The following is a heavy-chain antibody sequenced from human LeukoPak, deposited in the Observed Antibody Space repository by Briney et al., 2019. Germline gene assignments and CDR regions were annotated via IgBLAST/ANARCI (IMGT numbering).Heavy chain of an antibody. D-gene: IGHD2-2*01. CDR3: ARGAIVVVPAAKGPDAFDI. V-gene: IGHV1-8*01. CDR1: GYTFTSYD. CDR2: MNPNSGNT. J-gene: IGHJ3*02. Sequence: ASVKVSCKASGYTFTSYDINWVRQATGQGLEWMGWMNPNSGNTGYAQKFQGRVTMTRNTSISTAYMELSSLRSEDTAMYYCARGAIVVVPAAKGPDAFDIWGQGTMVTVSS.